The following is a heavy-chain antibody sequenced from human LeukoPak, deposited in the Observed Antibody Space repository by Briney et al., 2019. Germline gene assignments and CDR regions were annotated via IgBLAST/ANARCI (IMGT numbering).Heavy chain of an antibody. V-gene: IGHV3-30*02. Sequence: GGSLRLSCAASGFTFSNYGMHWVRQAPGKGLEWVAFVRYDGSDKYCADSVKGRFTISRDNSKNTLYLQMNSLRAEDTAVYYCAKSSGYYSGDAFDIWGQGTMVTVSS. CDR2: VRYDGSDK. J-gene: IGHJ3*02. CDR3: AKSSGYYSGDAFDI. CDR1: GFTFSNYG. D-gene: IGHD3-22*01.